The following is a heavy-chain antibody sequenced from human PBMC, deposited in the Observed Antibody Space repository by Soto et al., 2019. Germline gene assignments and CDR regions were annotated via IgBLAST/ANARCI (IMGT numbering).Heavy chain of an antibody. D-gene: IGHD5-12*01. Sequence: PGGSLRLSCAGSGFTFEDYAMHWVRQDPVKGLEWVSTVSGGGGSTYYADSVKGRFTISRDNSKNTLYLQMNSLRPEDTAVHYCAREWSVANPGYWGQGTQVTVSS. CDR2: VSGGGGST. CDR1: GFTFEDYA. CDR3: AREWSVANPGY. V-gene: IGHV3-23*01. J-gene: IGHJ4*02.